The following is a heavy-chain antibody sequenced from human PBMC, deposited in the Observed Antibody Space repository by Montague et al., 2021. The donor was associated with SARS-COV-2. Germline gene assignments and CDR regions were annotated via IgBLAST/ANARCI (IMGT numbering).Heavy chain of an antibody. D-gene: IGHD1-1*01. Sequence: SETLSLTCAVYGGSFSGYYWSWIRQPPGKGLEWIGEFNHSGSTNYNPSLKSRVTISVDTSKSQLSLRLSSVTAADTTVYFCARHKAWNVAPYYFDYWGQGTVVTVSS. J-gene: IGHJ4*02. CDR3: ARHKAWNVAPYYFDY. CDR1: GGSFSGYY. CDR2: FNHSGST. V-gene: IGHV4-34*01.